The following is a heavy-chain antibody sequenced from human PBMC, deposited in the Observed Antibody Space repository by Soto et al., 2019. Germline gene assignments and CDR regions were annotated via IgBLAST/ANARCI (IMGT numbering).Heavy chain of an antibody. CDR1: GFTFSDYY. V-gene: IGHV3-72*01. J-gene: IGHJ4*02. D-gene: IGHD1-7*01. CDR2: SRDKGNSYST. Sequence: GGSLRLSCAGSGFTFSDYYIDRVRQAPGKGLEWVGRSRDKGNSYSTDYAASVKGRFTVSRDTSKNSLYLQMNSLKADDTALYYCARSIPGTTSFDSWGQGTPVTVSS. CDR3: ARSIPGTTSFDS.